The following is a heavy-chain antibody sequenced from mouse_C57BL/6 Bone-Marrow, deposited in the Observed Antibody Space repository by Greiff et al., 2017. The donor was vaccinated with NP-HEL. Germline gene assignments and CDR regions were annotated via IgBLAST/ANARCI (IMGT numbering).Heavy chain of an antibody. D-gene: IGHD1-1*01. V-gene: IGHV14-3*01. CDR1: GFNIKNTY. CDR3: AGRTTVVATDFDY. Sequence: EVQLQQSVAELVRPGASVKLSCTASGFNIKNTYMHWVKQRPEHGLEWIGRIDPANGNTKYAPKFQGKATITAYTSSNTAYLQLSSLTSEDTAIYDCAGRTTVVATDFDYWGQGTTLTFSS. J-gene: IGHJ2*01. CDR2: IDPANGNT.